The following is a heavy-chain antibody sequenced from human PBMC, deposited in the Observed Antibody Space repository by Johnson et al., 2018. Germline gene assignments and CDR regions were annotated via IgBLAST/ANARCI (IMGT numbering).Heavy chain of an antibody. CDR1: GFTFSSYG. CDR2: IWYDGSNK. J-gene: IGHJ1*01. CDR3: AKPDRDRNYYDSSGYSAYFQH. V-gene: IGHV3-33*06. Sequence: QVQLVQSGGGVVQPGRSLRLSCAASGFTFSSYGMHWVRQAPGKGLEWVAVIWYDGSNKYYADSVKGRFIISRDNSKNTLYLQMNSLRAEDTAVYYCAKPDRDRNYYDSSGYSAYFQHWGQGTLVTVSS. D-gene: IGHD3-22*01.